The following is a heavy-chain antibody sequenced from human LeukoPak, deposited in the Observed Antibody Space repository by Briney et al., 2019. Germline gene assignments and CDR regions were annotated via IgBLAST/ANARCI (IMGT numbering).Heavy chain of an antibody. CDR3: AKVRPYSSSWYGEDAFDI. Sequence: SETLSLTCAVYGGSFSGYYWSWIRQPPGKGLEWIGEINHSGSTNYNPSLKSRVTISVDTSKNQFSLKLSSVTAADTAVYYCAKVRPYSSSWYGEDAFDIWGQGTMVTVSS. CDR2: INHSGST. V-gene: IGHV4-34*01. CDR1: GGSFSGYY. J-gene: IGHJ3*02. D-gene: IGHD6-13*01.